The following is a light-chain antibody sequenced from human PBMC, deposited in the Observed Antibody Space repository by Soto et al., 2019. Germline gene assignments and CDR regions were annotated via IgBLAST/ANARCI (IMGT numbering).Light chain of an antibody. CDR1: NSNIGRNI. J-gene: IGLJ2*01. CDR2: SNH. Sequence: QSVLTQPPSASGTPGQSVTISCSGSNSNIGRNIVNWYQQVPGTAPKLLIFSNHQRPSGVPDRFSGSRSGTSASLAISGLQSEDEAHYYCAVWDDNLRSPVFGGGTQLTVL. V-gene: IGLV1-44*01. CDR3: AVWDDNLRSPV.